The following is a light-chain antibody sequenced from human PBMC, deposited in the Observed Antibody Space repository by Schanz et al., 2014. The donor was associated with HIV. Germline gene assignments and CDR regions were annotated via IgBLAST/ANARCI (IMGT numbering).Light chain of an antibody. Sequence: QSALTQPPSVSGSPGQSITISCTGTSSDVGTYDYVSWYQQHPGKAPKLMIYDVSYRPSGVSNRFSGSKSGNTASLTISGLQAEDEADYFCSSYTSTLTRVFGTGTKLTVL. V-gene: IGLV2-14*03. CDR3: SSYTSTLTRV. J-gene: IGLJ1*01. CDR2: DVS. CDR1: SSDVGTYDY.